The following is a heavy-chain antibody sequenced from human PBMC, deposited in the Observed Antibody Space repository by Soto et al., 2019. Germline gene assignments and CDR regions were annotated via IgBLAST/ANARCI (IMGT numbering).Heavy chain of an antibody. J-gene: IGHJ4*02. V-gene: IGHV5-10-1*01. CDR2: IDPSDSFA. CDR3: ARHQSGSGNSNFDF. D-gene: IGHD3-10*01. CDR1: AYSFPIYW. Sequence: PGESLKISCEGSAYSFPIYWISWVRQMSGGGLEWMGRIDPSDSFATYSPSFQGHVTISADKSTRIVYLQWRSLKASDTATYYCARHQSGSGNSNFDFWGQGTPVTVSS.